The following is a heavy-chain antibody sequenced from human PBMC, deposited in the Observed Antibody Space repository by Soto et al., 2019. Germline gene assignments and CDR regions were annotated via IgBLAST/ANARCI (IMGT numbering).Heavy chain of an antibody. CDR3: ARQLFGRAEGANTDAFDI. CDR2: IIPIRGIA. V-gene: IGHV1-69*02. J-gene: IGHJ3*02. Sequence: QVQLVQSGAEVKKPGSSVKVSCKASGGTFSSYTISWVRQAPGQGLEWMGRIIPIRGIANYAQKFQGRVTITADKSTSTAYMELSSLRSEDTAVYYCARQLFGRAEGANTDAFDIWGQGTMVTVSS. CDR1: GGTFSSYT. D-gene: IGHD3-3*01.